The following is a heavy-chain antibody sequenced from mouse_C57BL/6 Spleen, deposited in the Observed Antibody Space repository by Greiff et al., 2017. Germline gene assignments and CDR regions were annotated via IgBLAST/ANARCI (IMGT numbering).Heavy chain of an antibody. CDR2: IRNKANGYTT. Sequence: EVKVVESGGGLVQPGGSLSLSCAASGFTFTDYYMSWVRQPPGKALEWLGFIRNKANGYTTEYSASVKGRFTISRDNSQSIFYLQMNALRAEDSATYYGARYSPTGTRGYAMDYWGQGTSVTVSS. V-gene: IGHV7-3*01. J-gene: IGHJ4*01. CDR1: GFTFTDYY. CDR3: ARYSPTGTRGYAMDY. D-gene: IGHD4-1*02.